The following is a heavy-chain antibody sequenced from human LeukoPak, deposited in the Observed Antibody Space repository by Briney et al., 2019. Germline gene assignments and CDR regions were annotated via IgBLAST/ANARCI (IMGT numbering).Heavy chain of an antibody. Sequence: ASVKVSCKVSGYTLTQLSMHWVRPAPGRGLEWMGGFDLEDGHTIYAQKFQGRVTMTEDTSTDTAYMELSSLTSEDTAVYYCATDLEWFLSWGQGTLVTVSS. V-gene: IGHV1-24*01. CDR1: GYTLTQLS. J-gene: IGHJ5*01. CDR2: FDLEDGHT. CDR3: ATDLEWFLS. D-gene: IGHD3-3*01.